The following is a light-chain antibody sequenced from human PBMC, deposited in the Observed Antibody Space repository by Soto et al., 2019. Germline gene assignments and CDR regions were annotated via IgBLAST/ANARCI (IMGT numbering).Light chain of an antibody. CDR2: EVC. CDR3: SSYTSSSIYV. Sequence: QSVLTQPASVSGSPGQSITISCTGTSSDVGGYNYVSWYQQHPGKAPKLMIYEVCNRPSGVSNRFSGSKSGNTASLTISGLQAEDEADYYCSSYTSSSIYVFGNGTKVTVL. J-gene: IGLJ1*01. CDR1: SSDVGGYNY. V-gene: IGLV2-14*01.